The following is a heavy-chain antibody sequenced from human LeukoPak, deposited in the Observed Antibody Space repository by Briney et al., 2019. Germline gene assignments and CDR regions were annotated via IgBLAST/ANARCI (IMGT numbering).Heavy chain of an antibody. CDR1: GGSISSYY. J-gene: IGHJ4*02. CDR3: ARGRAYYDFWD. D-gene: IGHD3-3*01. CDR2: IYYSGTT. V-gene: IGHV4-59*01. Sequence: SETLSLSCTVSGGSISSYYWSWIRQPPGKGLEWIGYIYYSGTTNYNPSLKSRVTISVDTSKNQFSLKLSSVTAADTAVYYCARGRAYYDFWDWGQGTLVTVSS.